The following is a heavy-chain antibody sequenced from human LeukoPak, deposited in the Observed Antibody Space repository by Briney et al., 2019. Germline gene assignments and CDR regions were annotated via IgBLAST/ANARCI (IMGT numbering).Heavy chain of an antibody. Sequence: GGSLRLSCAASGFPFSSYSMNWVRQAPGKGLEWVSSISSSSSYIYYADSVKGRFTISRDNAKNSLYLQMNSLRAEDTAVYYCARGADCSSTSCYIDFDYWGQGTLVTVSS. J-gene: IGHJ4*02. D-gene: IGHD2-2*02. CDR3: ARGADCSSTSCYIDFDY. V-gene: IGHV3-21*01. CDR2: ISSSSSYI. CDR1: GFPFSSYS.